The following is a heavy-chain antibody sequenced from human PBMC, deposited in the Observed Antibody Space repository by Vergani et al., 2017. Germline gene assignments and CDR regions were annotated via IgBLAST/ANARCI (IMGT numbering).Heavy chain of an antibody. J-gene: IGHJ4*02. CDR2: VSGSSATP. Sequence: EVQLLESGGGLVQPGGSLRLSYEASGFSFPGYAMSWVRQAPGKGLEWVSSVSGSSATPYYADSVKGRFTISRDNAKNSLHLQMNNLRAEDTAVYYCARQSRDVFCTNGVCPLGYWDQGALVTVSS. D-gene: IGHD2-8*01. V-gene: IGHV3-48*01. CDR1: GFSFPGYA. CDR3: ARQSRDVFCTNGVCPLGY.